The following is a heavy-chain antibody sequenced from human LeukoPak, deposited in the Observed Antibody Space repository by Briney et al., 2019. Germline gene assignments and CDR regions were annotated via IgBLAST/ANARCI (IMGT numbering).Heavy chain of an antibody. CDR2: IIPILGIA. J-gene: IGHJ5*02. CDR3: ARAFLVGAIGIWFDP. CDR1: GGTFSSYA. V-gene: IGHV1-69*04. D-gene: IGHD1-26*01. Sequence: SVEVSCKASGGTFSSYAISWVRQAPGQGLEWMGRIIPILGIANYAQKFQGRVTITADKSTSTAYMELSSLRSEDAAVYYCARAFLVGAIGIWFDPWGQGTLVTVSS.